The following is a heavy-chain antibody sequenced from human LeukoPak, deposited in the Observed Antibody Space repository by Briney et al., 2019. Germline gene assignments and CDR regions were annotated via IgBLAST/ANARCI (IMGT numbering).Heavy chain of an antibody. J-gene: IGHJ6*02. CDR2: IYSGGST. CDR3: ARDRLLRPPSTSYYYYYGMDV. V-gene: IGHV3-66*01. CDR1: GFTVSSNY. Sequence: GGSLRLSCAASGFTVSSNYMSWVRQAPGKGLEWVSVIYSGGSTYYTDSVKGRFTISRGNSKNTLYLQMNSLRAEDTAVYYCARDRLLRPPSTSYYYYYGMDVWGQGTTVTVSS. D-gene: IGHD3-3*01.